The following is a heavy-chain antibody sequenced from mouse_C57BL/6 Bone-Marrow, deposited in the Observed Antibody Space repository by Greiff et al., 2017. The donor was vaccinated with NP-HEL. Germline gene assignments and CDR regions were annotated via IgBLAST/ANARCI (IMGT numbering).Heavy chain of an antibody. Sequence: VQLQQSGPGLVQPSQSLSITCTVSGFSLTSYGVHWVRQPPGKGLEWLGVIWSGGSTDYNAAFISRLSISKDNSKSQVFFKMNSLQADDTAIYYCAKNTEGYYSYWYFDVWGTGTTVTVSS. V-gene: IGHV2-4*01. CDR2: IWSGGST. CDR1: GFSLTSYG. J-gene: IGHJ1*03. D-gene: IGHD2-3*01. CDR3: AKNTEGYYSYWYFDV.